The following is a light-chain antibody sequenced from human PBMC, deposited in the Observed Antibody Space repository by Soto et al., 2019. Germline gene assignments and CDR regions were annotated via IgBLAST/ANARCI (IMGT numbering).Light chain of an antibody. CDR3: QQYNSYSEA. CDR1: QSISTW. V-gene: IGKV1-5*03. Sequence: DIQMTQSPSTLSASPGDRVTITWRASQSISTWLAWYQQKTGKAPKLLIYKASSLESGVPSRFSGSGYGTEFTLTISSLQTDDFATYYCQQYNSYSEAFGQGTKVDIK. CDR2: KAS. J-gene: IGKJ1*01.